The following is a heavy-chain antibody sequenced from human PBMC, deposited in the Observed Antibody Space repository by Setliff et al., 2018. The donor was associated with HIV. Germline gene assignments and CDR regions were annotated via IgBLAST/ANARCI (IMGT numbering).Heavy chain of an antibody. CDR2: IYHSGST. Sequence: PSETLSLTCAVSGYSISSGYYWGWIRQPPGKGLEWIGTIYHSGSTYYNPSLKSRLTISVDTSKNQFSLRLTSVTAADTAVYYCARPLTVSYNFWGDAFAVWGQGTMVTVSS. D-gene: IGHD3-3*01. CDR3: ARPLTVSYNFWGDAFAV. V-gene: IGHV4-38-2*01. CDR1: GYSISSGYY. J-gene: IGHJ3*01.